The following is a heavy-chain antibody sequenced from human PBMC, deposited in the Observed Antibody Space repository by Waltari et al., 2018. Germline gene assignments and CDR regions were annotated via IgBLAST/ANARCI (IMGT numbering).Heavy chain of an antibody. Sequence: QVQLVQSGAEVTKPGSSVKVSCTAPGGTFSSYAISWERQAPGQGLGWMGGIIPIFGTANYAQKFQGRVTITADESTSTAYMELSSLRSEDTAVYYCASPDYYFDYWGQGTLVTVSS. CDR3: ASPDYYFDY. J-gene: IGHJ4*02. V-gene: IGHV1-69*13. CDR1: GGTFSSYA. CDR2: IIPIFGTA. D-gene: IGHD3-3*01.